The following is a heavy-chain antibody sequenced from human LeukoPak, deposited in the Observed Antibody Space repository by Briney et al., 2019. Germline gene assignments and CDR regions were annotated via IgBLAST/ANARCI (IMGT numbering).Heavy chain of an antibody. V-gene: IGHV1-8*01. Sequence: ASVKVSCKASGYTFTSYDINWVRQATGQGLEWMGWMNPNSGNTGYAQKFQGRVTMTRNTSISTAYMELSSLRSEDTAVYYCARGPNFDGSNWFDPWGQGTLVTVSS. J-gene: IGHJ5*02. CDR2: MNPNSGNT. CDR3: ARGPNFDGSNWFDP. CDR1: GYTFTSYD. D-gene: IGHD3-9*01.